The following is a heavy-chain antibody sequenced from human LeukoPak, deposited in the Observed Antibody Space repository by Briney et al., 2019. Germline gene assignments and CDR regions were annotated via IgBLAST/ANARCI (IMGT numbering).Heavy chain of an antibody. CDR1: GGSISSSNW. D-gene: IGHD6-19*01. CDR3: AREGWQWLVHAFDI. V-gene: IGHV4-4*02. Sequence: SETLSLTCAVSGGSISSSNWWSWVRQPPGKGLEWIGEIYHSGSTNYNPSLKSRVTISVDTSKNQFPLKLSSVTAADTAVYYCAREGWQWLVHAFDIWGQGTMVTVSS. J-gene: IGHJ3*02. CDR2: IYHSGST.